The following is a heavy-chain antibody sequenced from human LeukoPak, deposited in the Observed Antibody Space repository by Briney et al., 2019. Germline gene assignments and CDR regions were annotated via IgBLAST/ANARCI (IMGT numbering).Heavy chain of an antibody. CDR3: ARDRSAMITFGGVIVIPNNWFDP. Sequence: VGPLRLSCAASGFTFSSYSMNWVRQAPGKGLKWGSYINSSSSTIYYADSVKGRFTISRDNAKNSLYLQMNSLRDEDTAVYYCARDRSAMITFGGVIVIPNNWFDPWGQGTLVTVSS. V-gene: IGHV3-48*02. J-gene: IGHJ5*02. D-gene: IGHD3-16*02. CDR1: GFTFSSYS. CDR2: INSSSSTI.